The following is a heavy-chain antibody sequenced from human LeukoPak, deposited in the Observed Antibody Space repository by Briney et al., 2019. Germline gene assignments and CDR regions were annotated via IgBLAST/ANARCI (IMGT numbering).Heavy chain of an antibody. CDR2: IYYSGST. V-gene: IGHV4-39*07. D-gene: IGHD1-1*01. J-gene: IGHJ6*02. CDR3: ARGTLAMDV. CDR1: GGSISTSNYY. Sequence: SETLSLTCTVSGGSISTSNYYWGWLRQPPGKGLEWIGSIYYSGSTYSNPSLESRVTISVDTSKNQFSLKLSSVTAADTAVYYCARGTLAMDVWGQGTTVTVSS.